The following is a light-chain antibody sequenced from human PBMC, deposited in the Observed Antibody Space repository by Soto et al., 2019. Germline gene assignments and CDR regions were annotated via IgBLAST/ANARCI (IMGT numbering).Light chain of an antibody. CDR2: GAS. CDR1: QSVTSN. V-gene: IGKV3-15*01. J-gene: IGKJ2*01. CDR3: QQYDNWPPRYT. Sequence: EIVMTQSPATLSVSPGERATLSCRVSQSVTSNLAWYQQKPGQGPRLVIYGASTRATGIPDRFSGSGYGTEFTLTISSLQSEDFGVYYCQQYDNWPPRYTFGQRTTLQIK.